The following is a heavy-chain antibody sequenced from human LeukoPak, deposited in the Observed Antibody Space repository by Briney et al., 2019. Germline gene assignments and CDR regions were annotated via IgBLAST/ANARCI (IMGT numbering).Heavy chain of an antibody. Sequence: SETLSLTCTVSGHSISSDYYWGWFRQPPGKGLEWIGSLSHRGSTYYNPSLKSRVTISVHTSKNLFSLQLTSVTAADTAVYYCARDRYTMVRGVIFWFDPWGQGTLVTVSS. D-gene: IGHD3-10*01. CDR2: LSHRGST. J-gene: IGHJ5*02. CDR3: ARDRYTMVRGVIFWFDP. V-gene: IGHV4-38-2*02. CDR1: GHSISSDYY.